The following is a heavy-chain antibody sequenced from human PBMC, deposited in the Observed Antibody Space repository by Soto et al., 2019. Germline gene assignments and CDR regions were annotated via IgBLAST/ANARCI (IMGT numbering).Heavy chain of an antibody. CDR2: ISDSGGST. D-gene: IGHD6-19*01. CDR1: GFTFSSYA. CDR3: AKPGYLEQWLVRGYFDY. Sequence: VQLLDSGGGLVQPGGSLRLSCAASGFTFSSYAMSWVRQAPGKGLEWVSAISDSGGSTYYADSVKGRFTISRDNPKNMLYLQMNSLRAEDTAVYYCAKPGYLEQWLVRGYFDYWGQGTLVTVSS. J-gene: IGHJ4*02. V-gene: IGHV3-23*01.